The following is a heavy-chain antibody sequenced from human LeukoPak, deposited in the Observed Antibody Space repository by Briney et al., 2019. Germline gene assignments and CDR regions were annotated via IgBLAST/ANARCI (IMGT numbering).Heavy chain of an antibody. Sequence: SGTLSLTCAVSGGSISSSNWWSWVRQPPGKGLEWIGSIYHSGSTYYNPSLKSRVTISVDTSKNQFSLKLSSVTAADTAVYYCASRYSYGPDYWGQGTLVTVSS. CDR2: IYHSGST. CDR3: ASRYSYGPDY. V-gene: IGHV4-4*02. CDR1: GGSISSSNW. J-gene: IGHJ4*02. D-gene: IGHD5-18*01.